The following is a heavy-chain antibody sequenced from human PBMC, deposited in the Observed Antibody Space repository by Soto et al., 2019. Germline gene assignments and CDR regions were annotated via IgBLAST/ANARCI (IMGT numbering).Heavy chain of an antibody. V-gene: IGHV3-11*01. J-gene: IGHJ4*02. D-gene: IGHD6-19*01. CDR1: GFTFSDYY. Sequence: VGSLRLSCAASGFTFSDYYMSWIRQAPGKGLEWVSYISSSGSTIYYADSVKGRFTISRDNAKNSLYLQMNSLRAEDTAVYYCARLTYSSGWYLDYWGQGTLVTVSS. CDR2: ISSSGSTI. CDR3: ARLTYSSGWYLDY.